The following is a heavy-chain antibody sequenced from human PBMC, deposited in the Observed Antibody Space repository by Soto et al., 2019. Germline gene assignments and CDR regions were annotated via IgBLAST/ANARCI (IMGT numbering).Heavy chain of an antibody. CDR2: IRSKAYGGTT. Sequence: PGGSLRLSCTASGFTFGDYAMSWFRQAPGKGLEWVGFIRSKAYGGTTEYAASVKGRFTISRDDSKSIAYLQVNSLKTEDTAVYYCSRDGDYYGLDVWGRGTTVTVS. CDR1: GFTFGDYA. D-gene: IGHD3-3*01. J-gene: IGHJ6*02. CDR3: SRDGDYYGLDV. V-gene: IGHV3-49*03.